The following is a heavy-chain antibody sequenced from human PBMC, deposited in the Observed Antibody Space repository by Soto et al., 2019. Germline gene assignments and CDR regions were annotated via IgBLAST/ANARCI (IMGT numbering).Heavy chain of an antibody. V-gene: IGHV3-30*18. CDR1: GFTFSSYG. D-gene: IGHD3-3*01. Sequence: GGSLRLSCAASGFTFSSYGMHWVRQAPGKGLEWVAVISYDGSNKYYADSVKGRFTISRDNSKNTLYLQMNSLRAEDTAVYYCAKGLWYFDFWSGYYDHYYYYGMDVWGQG. CDR3: AKGLWYFDFWSGYYDHYYYYGMDV. J-gene: IGHJ6*02. CDR2: ISYDGSNK.